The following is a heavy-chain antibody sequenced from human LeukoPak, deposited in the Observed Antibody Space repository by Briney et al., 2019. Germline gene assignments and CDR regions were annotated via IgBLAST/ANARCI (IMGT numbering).Heavy chain of an antibody. V-gene: IGHV1-24*01. CDR2: FDPEDGET. D-gene: IGHD2-2*01. J-gene: IGHJ4*02. Sequence: ASVKVSCKVSGYTLTELCMHWVRQAPGKGLEWRGGFDPEDGETIYAQKFQGRVTMTEDTSTDTAYMELSSLRSEDTAVYDCATGYXXCSSTSCFLLFDYWGQGTLVTVSS. CDR3: ATGYXXCSSTSCFLLFDY. CDR1: GYTLTELC.